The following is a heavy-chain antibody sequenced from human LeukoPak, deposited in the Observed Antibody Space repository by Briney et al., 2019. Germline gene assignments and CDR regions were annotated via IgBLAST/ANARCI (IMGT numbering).Heavy chain of an antibody. V-gene: IGHV3-23*01. J-gene: IGHJ4*02. CDR2: ISSKGGLT. D-gene: IGHD3-22*01. Sequence: PGGSLRLSCAASGFTFSIYAMSWVRQAPGKGLEWVSSISSKGGLTFYADSVKGRFTISRDNSESTLYLQMNILRAEDTAIYYCTRDRPNYYGSDGHYYRRNGDYWGQGTLVTVSS. CDR1: GFTFSIYA. CDR3: TRDRPNYYGSDGHYYRRNGDY.